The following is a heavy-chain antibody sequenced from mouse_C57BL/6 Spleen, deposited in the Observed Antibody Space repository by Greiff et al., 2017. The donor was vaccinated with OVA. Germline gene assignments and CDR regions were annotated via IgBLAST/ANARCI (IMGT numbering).Heavy chain of an antibody. CDR3: VRPPSYGNYVYVFAY. D-gene: IGHD2-10*01. J-gene: IGHJ3*01. CDR1: GFSFNTYA. V-gene: IGHV10-1*01. Sequence: EVNVVESGGGLVQPKGSLKLSCAASGFSFNTYAMNWVRQAPGKGLEWVARIRSKSNNYATYYADSVKDRFTISRDDSESMLYLQMNNLKTEDTAMYYCVRPPSYGNYVYVFAYWGQGTLVTVSA. CDR2: IRSKSNNYAT.